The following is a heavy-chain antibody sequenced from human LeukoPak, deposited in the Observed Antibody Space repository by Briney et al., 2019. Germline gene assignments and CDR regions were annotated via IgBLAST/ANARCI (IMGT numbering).Heavy chain of an antibody. Sequence: TGGSLRLSCAASGFTFSSYAMSWVRQAPGKGLEWVSAISGSGGSTYYADAVKGRFTISRDNSKNTLYLQMNSLRAEDTAVYYCARDRYYDTSGQYYFDYWGQGTQVTVSS. CDR3: ARDRYYDTSGQYYFDY. D-gene: IGHD3-22*01. J-gene: IGHJ4*02. CDR2: ISGSGGST. CDR1: GFTFSSYA. V-gene: IGHV3-23*01.